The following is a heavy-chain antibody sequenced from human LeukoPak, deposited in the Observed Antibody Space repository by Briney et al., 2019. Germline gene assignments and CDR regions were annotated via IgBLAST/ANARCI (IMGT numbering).Heavy chain of an antibody. D-gene: IGHD6-19*01. J-gene: IGHJ4*02. Sequence: GASVKVSCKASGGTFSSYAISWVRQAPGQGLEWMGRIIPILGIANYAQKFQGRVTITADKSTSTAYMELSSLRSEDTAVYYCAFSTGYSSGRGHYWGQGTLVTVSS. CDR3: AFSTGYSSGRGHY. CDR1: GGTFSSYA. V-gene: IGHV1-69*04. CDR2: IIPILGIA.